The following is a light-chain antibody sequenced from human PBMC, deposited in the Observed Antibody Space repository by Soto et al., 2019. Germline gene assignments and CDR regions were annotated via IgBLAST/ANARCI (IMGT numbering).Light chain of an antibody. CDR2: DAS. CDR1: QSIRTR. J-gene: IGKJ1*01. V-gene: IGKV1-5*01. CDR3: QHYDSYSWT. Sequence: DIQMAQSPSTVTASVGDTVTITCRASQSIRTRLAWYQQKAGTAPKVLIYDASRLESGVPSRISGSGSGTEFTLTISRLQPDDFASYYCQHYDSYSWTFGQGTKVDIK.